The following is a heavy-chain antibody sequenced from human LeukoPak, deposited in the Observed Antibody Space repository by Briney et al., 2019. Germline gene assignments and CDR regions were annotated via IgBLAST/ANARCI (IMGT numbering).Heavy chain of an antibody. D-gene: IGHD4-17*01. Sequence: GGSLRLSCAASGFTFSSYSMNWVRQAPGKGLEWVSSISSSSSYIYYADSVKGRFTISRDNAKNSLYLQMNSLRAEDTAVYYXXXTPXXDYGXXAXAFDIWGQGTLVTVSS. CDR2: ISSSSSYI. CDR3: XXTPXXDYGXXAXAFDI. CDR1: GFTFSSYS. J-gene: IGHJ3*02. V-gene: IGHV3-21*01.